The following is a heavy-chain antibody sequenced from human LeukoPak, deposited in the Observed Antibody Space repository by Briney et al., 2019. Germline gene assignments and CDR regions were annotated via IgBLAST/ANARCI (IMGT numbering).Heavy chain of an antibody. D-gene: IGHD3-9*01. CDR2: INSDGSST. J-gene: IGHJ4*02. CDR1: GFTFSSYW. CDR3: AREIYDILTGYHFDY. V-gene: IGHV3-74*01. Sequence: GGSLRLSCAASGFTFSSYWMHWVRQAPGKGLVWVSRINSDGSSTSYADSVKGRFTISRDNAKNTLYLQMNSLRAEDTAVYYCAREIYDILTGYHFDYWGQGTLVTVSS.